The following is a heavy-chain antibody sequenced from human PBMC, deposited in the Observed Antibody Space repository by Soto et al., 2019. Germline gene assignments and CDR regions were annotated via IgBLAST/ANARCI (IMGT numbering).Heavy chain of an antibody. Sequence: QVQLQESGPGLVKPSQTLSLTCTVSGGSISSGGYYWSWIRQHPGKGLEWIGYIYYSGSTYYNPSLKSRVTISVATSKNQFALKLSSVTAADTAVYYCARGGGSGLEWFPFDYWGQGTLVTVSS. CDR3: ARGGGSGLEWFPFDY. J-gene: IGHJ4*02. CDR1: GGSISSGGYY. D-gene: IGHD3-3*01. CDR2: IYYSGST. V-gene: IGHV4-31*03.